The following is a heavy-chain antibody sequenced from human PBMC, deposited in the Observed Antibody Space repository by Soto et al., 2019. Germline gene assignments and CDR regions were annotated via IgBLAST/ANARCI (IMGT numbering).Heavy chain of an antibody. CDR3: ARAIFGVVLDV. CDR2: INRDGSST. CDR1: GFTFSSYW. V-gene: IGHV3-74*01. J-gene: IGHJ6*04. Sequence: GGSLRLSCAASGFTFSSYWMHWVRQAPGKGLVWVSRINRDGSSTTYADSVKGRFTISRDNAKNTLYLQMNSLRAEDTAVYYCARAIFGVVLDVWGKGTTVTVSS. D-gene: IGHD3-3*01.